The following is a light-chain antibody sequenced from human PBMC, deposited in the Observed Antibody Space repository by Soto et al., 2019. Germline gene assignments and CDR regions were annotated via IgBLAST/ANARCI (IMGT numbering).Light chain of an antibody. CDR3: RSYTSSDTYV. Sequence: QSALTQPASVSGSPGQSIPISCTGTRTAVGGYKYVSWYQQHPGKAPKFMIYEVTSRPSGISNRFSGSKSGNTAFLIISGLQAEDEADYYCRSYTSSDTYVFGTGTKLTVL. CDR2: EVT. V-gene: IGLV2-14*01. J-gene: IGLJ1*01. CDR1: RTAVGGYKY.